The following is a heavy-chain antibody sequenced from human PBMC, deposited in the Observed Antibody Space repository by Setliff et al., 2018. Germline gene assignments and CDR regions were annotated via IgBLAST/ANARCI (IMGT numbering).Heavy chain of an antibody. D-gene: IGHD3-10*01. Sequence: LRLSCVASGFGFGTYGVHWVRQAPGKGLEWVASIWYDGGYKYYEDSVKGRFTISRDNPENTLYLQMNSLRVEDTARYFCAKVKKQLIRGSGLDFWGQGTVVTVPQ. CDR2: IWYDGGYK. CDR3: AKVKKQLIRGSGLDF. J-gene: IGHJ4*02. CDR1: GFGFGTYG. V-gene: IGHV3-33*06.